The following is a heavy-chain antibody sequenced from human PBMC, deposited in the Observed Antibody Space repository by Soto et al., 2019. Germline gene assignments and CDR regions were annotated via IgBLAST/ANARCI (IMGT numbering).Heavy chain of an antibody. V-gene: IGHV4-59*02. Sequence: ASETLSLTCTVSGGSVSSSYWSWIRQPPGRGLEWIGFISYSGSTSYNPSLKSRVTISADTSKNQLSLNLRSVTAADTAVYYCARESVGVTATNDYYYGVDVWGQGTTVTVSS. CDR3: ARESVGVTATNDYYYGVDV. CDR1: GGSVSSSY. D-gene: IGHD1-26*01. CDR2: ISYSGST. J-gene: IGHJ6*02.